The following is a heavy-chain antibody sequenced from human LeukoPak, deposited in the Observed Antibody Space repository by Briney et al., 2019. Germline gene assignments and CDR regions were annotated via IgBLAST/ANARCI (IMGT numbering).Heavy chain of an antibody. J-gene: IGHJ5*02. CDR1: GYTFTSYD. CDR2: MNPNSGNT. Sequence: ASVKVSCKASGYTFTSYDINWVRQATGQGLEWMGWMNPNSGNTGYAQKFQGRVTMTRNTSISTAYMELSSLRSEDTAVYYCALIPSRYCSSTSCYGFGGRLGFDPWGQGTLVTVSS. V-gene: IGHV1-8*01. CDR3: ALIPSRYCSSTSCYGFGGRLGFDP. D-gene: IGHD2-2*01.